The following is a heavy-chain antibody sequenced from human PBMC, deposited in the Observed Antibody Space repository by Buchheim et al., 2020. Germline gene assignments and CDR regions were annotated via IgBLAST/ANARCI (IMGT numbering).Heavy chain of an antibody. CDR2: INPNSGGT. CDR3: ARGVTGTTNYYYYGMDV. CDR1: GYTFTGYY. Sequence: QVQLVQSGAEVKKPGASVKVSCKASGYTFTGYYMHWVRQAPGQGLEWMGWINPNSGGTNCAQKFQGRVTMTRDTSISTAYMELSRLRSDDTAVYYCARGVTGTTNYYYYGMDVWGQGTT. V-gene: IGHV1-2*02. J-gene: IGHJ6*02. D-gene: IGHD1-7*01.